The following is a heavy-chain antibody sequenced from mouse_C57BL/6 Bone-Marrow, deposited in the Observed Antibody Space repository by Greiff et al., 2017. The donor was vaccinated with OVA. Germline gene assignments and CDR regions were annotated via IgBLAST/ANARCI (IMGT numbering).Heavy chain of an antibody. J-gene: IGHJ3*01. V-gene: IGHV5S21*01. Sequence: EVKLVESGEGLVKPGGSLKLSCAASGFTFSSYAMSWVRQTPEKRLEWVAYLSSGGGYIYYADTVKGRFTISRDNSSNTLYLQMSSLTSEDTAMYYCARDKGLLVHSWFAYWGQGTLVTVSA. CDR2: LSSGGGYI. D-gene: IGHD3-1*01. CDR1: GFTFSSYA. CDR3: ARDKGLLVHSWFAY.